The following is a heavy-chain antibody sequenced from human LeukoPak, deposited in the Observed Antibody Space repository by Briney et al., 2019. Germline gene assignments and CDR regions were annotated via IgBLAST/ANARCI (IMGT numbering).Heavy chain of an antibody. V-gene: IGHV3-30*02. D-gene: IGHD6-19*01. J-gene: IGHJ4*02. CDR3: AKIGAVAGHFDY. Sequence: PGGSLRLSCAASGFTFSRYGMHWVRQAPGKGLEWVAFIRYDGSDKYYADSVKGRFTISRDNSKNTLYLQMDSLRADDTSVYYCAKIGAVAGHFDYWGQGTLVTVSS. CDR2: IRYDGSDK. CDR1: GFTFSRYG.